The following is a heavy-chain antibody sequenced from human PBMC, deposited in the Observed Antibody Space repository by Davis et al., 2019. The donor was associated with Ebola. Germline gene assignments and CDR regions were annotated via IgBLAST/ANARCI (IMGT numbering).Heavy chain of an antibody. V-gene: IGHV4-61*01. J-gene: IGHJ5*02. Sequence: SETLSLTCTVSGGSVSDSNRYWSWIRQPPGKGLEWIGYIHHSGSTNYNPSLKSRVTLSINTSKNQFSLKLSSVTAADTAVYYCARDVGGGGSWGQGTLVTVSS. D-gene: IGHD1-26*01. CDR3: ARDVGGGGS. CDR2: IHHSGST. CDR1: GGSVSDSNRY.